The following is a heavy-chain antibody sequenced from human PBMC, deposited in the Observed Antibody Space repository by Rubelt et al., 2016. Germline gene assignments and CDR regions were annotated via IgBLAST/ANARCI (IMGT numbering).Heavy chain of an antibody. CDR3: AKGDGGGYWIYFDY. V-gene: IGHV3-30*18. J-gene: IGHJ4*02. D-gene: IGHD2-15*01. CDR1: GFTFSSYG. Sequence: QVQLVESGGGVVQPGRTLRLSCAASGFTFSSYGMHWVRQAPGKGLEWVAVISYDGSNKYYADYVKGRFTISRDNSQNTLYLQMISLRAVDTAVYYCAKGDGGGYWIYFDYWGQGTLVTVSS. CDR2: ISYDGSNK.